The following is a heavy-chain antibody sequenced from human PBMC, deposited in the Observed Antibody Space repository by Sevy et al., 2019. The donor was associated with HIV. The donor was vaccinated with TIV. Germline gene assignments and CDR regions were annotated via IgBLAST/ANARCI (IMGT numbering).Heavy chain of an antibody. CDR3: ARVSVDTNFYGMDV. CDR2: IGSSGSPI. CDR1: GFIFSSNE. J-gene: IGHJ6*02. Sequence: GGSLRLPCAASGFIFSSNEMNWVRQAPGKGLEWVSYIGSSGSPIYYADSVKGRFTISRGNAKNSLYLQMNSLRAEDTAVYYCARVSVDTNFYGMDVWGQGTTVTVSS. D-gene: IGHD5-18*01. V-gene: IGHV3-48*03.